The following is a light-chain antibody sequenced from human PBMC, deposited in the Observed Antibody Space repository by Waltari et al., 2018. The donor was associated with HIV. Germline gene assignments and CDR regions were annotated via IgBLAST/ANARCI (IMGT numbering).Light chain of an antibody. J-gene: IGKJ1*01. Sequence: DIQMTQSPSTLSASVGDRVTITCRASQSISSWLAWYQQKPGKAPKLLIYKASSLESGFPSRFSGSGSVTEFTLTISSLQPDDFATYYCQQYNSYSRTFGQRTKVEIK. CDR2: KAS. V-gene: IGKV1-5*03. CDR3: QQYNSYSRT. CDR1: QSISSW.